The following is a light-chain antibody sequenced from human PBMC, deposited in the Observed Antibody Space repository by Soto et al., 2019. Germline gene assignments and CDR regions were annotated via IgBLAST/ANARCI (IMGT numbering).Light chain of an antibody. CDR1: QSVSSN. J-gene: IGKJ5*01. CDR3: QQRSNSIT. CDR2: GAS. Sequence: IVMTQSPATLSVSPWERATLSCRASQSVSSNLAWYQQKPGQAPRLLIYGASTRATGIPARLSGSGSGTEFTLTISSLQSEDFEVYFCQQRSNSITFGQGTRLEIK. V-gene: IGKV3-15*01.